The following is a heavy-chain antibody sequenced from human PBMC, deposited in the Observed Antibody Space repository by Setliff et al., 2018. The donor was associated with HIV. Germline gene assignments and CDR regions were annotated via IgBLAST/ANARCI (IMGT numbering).Heavy chain of an antibody. V-gene: IGHV3-15*01. CDR2: IKSKTDGGTR. D-gene: IGHD3-10*01. J-gene: IGHJ4*02. CDR1: GFIFSGYT. CDR3: TTAVAQNWYGSGNENY. Sequence: PGGSLRLSCAASGFIFSGYTMVWVRQAPGKGLEWVGRIKSKTDGGTRDYAAPVKGRFTISRDDSRSTLYLQMNSLITEDTALYYCTTAVAQNWYGSGNENYWGQGTLVTVSS.